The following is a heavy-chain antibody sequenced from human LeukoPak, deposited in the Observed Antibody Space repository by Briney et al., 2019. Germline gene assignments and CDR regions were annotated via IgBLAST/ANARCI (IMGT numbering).Heavy chain of an antibody. V-gene: IGHV3-7*01. D-gene: IGHD3-10*01. Sequence: GGSLRLSCAASGFTFSSYAKNWVRQAPGKGLEWVANTKQDGSEKFYVDSVKGRFTISRDNSKNTLYLQMNSLRAEDTAVYYCATKGLYYYGSADYWGQGTLVTVSS. J-gene: IGHJ4*02. CDR1: GFTFSSYA. CDR2: TKQDGSEK. CDR3: ATKGLYYYGSADY.